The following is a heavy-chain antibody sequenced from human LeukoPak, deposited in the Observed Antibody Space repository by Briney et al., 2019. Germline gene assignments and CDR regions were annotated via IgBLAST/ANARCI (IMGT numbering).Heavy chain of an antibody. D-gene: IGHD1-7*01. CDR2: ISGSGANT. V-gene: IGHV3-23*01. Sequence: GGSLSLSCAASGFIFSSYAMTWVRQAPGKGLEWVSGISGSGANTYYAASVKGRFTISRDNSKDTLYLQMNSLRAEDTAIYYCAKLGGPYNWDYAGLNYMDVWGKGTTFTVSS. J-gene: IGHJ6*03. CDR3: AKLGGPYNWDYAGLNYMDV. CDR1: GFIFSSYA.